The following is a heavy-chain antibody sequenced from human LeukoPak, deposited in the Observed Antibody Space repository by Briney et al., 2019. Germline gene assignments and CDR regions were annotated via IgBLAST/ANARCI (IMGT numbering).Heavy chain of an antibody. D-gene: IGHD3-3*01. J-gene: IGHJ4*02. CDR1: GFTFSSYW. Sequence: GGSLRLSCAASGFTFSSYWMHWVRQAPGKGLVWVSRINSDGSSTSYADSVKGRFTISRDNAKNTLYLQMNSLRAEDTAVYYCARDTYYDFWSGYYTVADFDYWGQGTLVTVS. CDR3: ARDTYYDFWSGYYTVADFDY. V-gene: IGHV3-74*01. CDR2: INSDGSST.